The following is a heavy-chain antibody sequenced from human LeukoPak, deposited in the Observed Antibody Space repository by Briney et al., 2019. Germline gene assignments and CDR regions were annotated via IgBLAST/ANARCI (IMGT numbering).Heavy chain of an antibody. J-gene: IGHJ6*03. V-gene: IGHV1-2*02. D-gene: IGHD3-10*01. Sequence: GASVKVSCRASGYSFTGYYIHWVRQAPGQGLEWMGWINPYSGDTKYAQKFQGRVTMTRDTSISTAYMEVRSLRSDDAAVFYCARQKGYGSGSYFLDYMDVWGKGTTVIVSS. CDR1: GYSFTGYY. CDR3: ARQKGYGSGSYFLDYMDV. CDR2: INPYSGDT.